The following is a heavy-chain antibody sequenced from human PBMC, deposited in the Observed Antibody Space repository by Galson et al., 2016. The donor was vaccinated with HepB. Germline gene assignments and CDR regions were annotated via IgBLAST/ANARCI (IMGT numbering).Heavy chain of an antibody. CDR2: IKSKTDGGTI. D-gene: IGHD6-19*01. CDR3: TTSSSGWYAYKGDFDY. Sequence: SLRLSCAAYGIIFSDAWMNWVRQAPGKGLEWLGRIKSKTDGGTIDYAAPVKGRFTISRDDSKNTLYLQMNSLKTEDTAVYSCTTSSSGWYAYKGDFDYWGQGTLVTVSS. V-gene: IGHV3-15*01. CDR1: GIIFSDAW. J-gene: IGHJ4*02.